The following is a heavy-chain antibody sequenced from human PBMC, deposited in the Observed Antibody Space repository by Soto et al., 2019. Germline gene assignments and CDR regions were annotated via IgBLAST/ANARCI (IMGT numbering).Heavy chain of an antibody. Sequence: GGSLRLSCAASGFTFSSYWMHWVRQAPGKGLVWVSRINSDGGSTSYADSVKGRFTISRDNAKNTVYLQMNSLRAEDTAVYYCARVGPYGSGSGNYYSKPFDYWGQGTLVTVSS. V-gene: IGHV3-74*01. J-gene: IGHJ4*02. D-gene: IGHD3-10*01. CDR2: INSDGGST. CDR3: ARVGPYGSGSGNYYSKPFDY. CDR1: GFTFSSYW.